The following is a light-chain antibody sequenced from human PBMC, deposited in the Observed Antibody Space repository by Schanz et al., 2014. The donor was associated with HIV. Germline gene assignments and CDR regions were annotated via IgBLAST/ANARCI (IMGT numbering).Light chain of an antibody. CDR2: DVN. Sequence: QSALAQPASMSASPGQSITISCVGSGTDIGDDNYVSWYQHHPGTAPKLLIFDVNIRPSGVSDRFAGSKSGNTASLSISGLQPEDEADYYCSSYSVYGARGVIVGTGTKVTVL. CDR3: SSYSVYGARGVI. V-gene: IGLV2-14*03. CDR1: GTDIGDDNY. J-gene: IGLJ1*01.